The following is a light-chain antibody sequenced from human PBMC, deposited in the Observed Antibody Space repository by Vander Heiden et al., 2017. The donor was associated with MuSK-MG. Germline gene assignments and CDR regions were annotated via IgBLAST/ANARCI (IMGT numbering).Light chain of an antibody. Sequence: QSALTQPPSASGSPGQSVTISCTGTSSDVGGYNYVSWYQQHPGKAPKLMMYEVSKRPSAVPARCSGSKTANTTSLTVSGLQAEDEADYYCSSYASSNNFVVFGGGTKLTVL. CDR2: EVS. V-gene: IGLV2-8*01. J-gene: IGLJ2*01. CDR1: SSDVGGYNY. CDR3: SSYASSNNFVV.